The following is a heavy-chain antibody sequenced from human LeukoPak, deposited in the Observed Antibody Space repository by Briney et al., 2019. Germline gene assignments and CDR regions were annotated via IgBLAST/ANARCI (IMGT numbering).Heavy chain of an antibody. CDR2: ISGSGGST. V-gene: IGHV3-23*01. J-gene: IGHJ4*02. CDR3: ARGLQPDY. D-gene: IGHD2-15*01. CDR1: GFTFSSYA. Sequence: GGSLRLSCAASGFTFSSYAMSWVRQAPGKGLEWVSAISGSGGSTYYADSVKGRFTISRDNAKNSLYLQMNSLRVEDTAVYYCARGLQPDYWGQGTLVTVSS.